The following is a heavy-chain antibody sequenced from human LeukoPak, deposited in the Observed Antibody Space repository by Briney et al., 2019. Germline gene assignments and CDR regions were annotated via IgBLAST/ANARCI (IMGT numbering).Heavy chain of an antibody. CDR1: GGTFSSYA. CDR2: IIPIFGTA. D-gene: IGHD5-18*01. CDR3: ARLKYSYGYWFDP. J-gene: IGHJ5*02. V-gene: IGHV1-69*13. Sequence: AASVKVSCKASGGTFSSYAISWVRQAPGQGLEWMGGIIPIFGTANYAQKFQGRATITADESTSTAYMELSSLRSEDTAVYYCARLKYSYGYWFDPWGQGTLVTVSS.